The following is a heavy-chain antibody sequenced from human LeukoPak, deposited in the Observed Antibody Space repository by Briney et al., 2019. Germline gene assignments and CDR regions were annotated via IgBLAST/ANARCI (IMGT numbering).Heavy chain of an antibody. CDR1: GFFFNSYN. J-gene: IGHJ5*02. Sequence: GGSLRLSCAASGFFFNSYNMNWVRQAPGKGLEWVSSISSSSTYIYYADSVKGRFTISRDHARSSLYLQMSSLRAEDTAVYYCARDLGTTVTSRGTFDPWGQGTLVTVSS. CDR2: ISSSSTYI. D-gene: IGHD4-17*01. V-gene: IGHV3-21*01. CDR3: ARDLGTTVTSRGTFDP.